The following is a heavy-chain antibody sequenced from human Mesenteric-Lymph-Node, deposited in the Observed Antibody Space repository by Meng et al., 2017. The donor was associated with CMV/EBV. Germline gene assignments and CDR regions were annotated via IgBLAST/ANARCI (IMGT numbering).Heavy chain of an antibody. Sequence: YTFTGYYMHWVRQAPGQELEWMGRINPNSGGTNYAQKFQGRVTMTRDTSISTAYMELSRLRSDDTAVYYCARDRRLLWFGELHNTPEHWGQGTLVTVSS. J-gene: IGHJ1*01. CDR1: YTFTGYY. CDR3: ARDRRLLWFGELHNTPEH. CDR2: INPNSGGT. V-gene: IGHV1-2*06. D-gene: IGHD3-10*01.